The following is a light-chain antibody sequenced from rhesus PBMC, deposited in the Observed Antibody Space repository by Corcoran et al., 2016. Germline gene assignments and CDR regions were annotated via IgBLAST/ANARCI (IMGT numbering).Light chain of an antibody. CDR3: QQSSNLSRT. Sequence: ETVVTQSPATLSLSPGERATLSCRASQSVGSYLAWYQQKPGQAPRLLIYGASSTAAGIPDRFSGSGSGTDFTLTISSLEPEDVGVYYCQQSSNLSRTFGQGTKVEIK. CDR1: QSVGSY. V-gene: IGKV3-24*04. CDR2: GAS. J-gene: IGKJ1*01.